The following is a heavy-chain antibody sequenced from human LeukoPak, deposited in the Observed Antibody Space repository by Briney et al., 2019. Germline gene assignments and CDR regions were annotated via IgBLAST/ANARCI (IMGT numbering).Heavy chain of an antibody. CDR1: GGSISSYY. Sequence: PSETLSLTCTVSGGSISSYYWSWIRQPPGKGLEWIGYIYYSGSTNYNPSLKSRVTISVDTSKNQFSLKLSSVTAADTAVYYCARRGGLRYFDWLFTSYFDYWGQGTLVTVSS. CDR2: IYYSGST. J-gene: IGHJ4*02. V-gene: IGHV4-59*12. CDR3: ARRGGLRYFDWLFTSYFDY. D-gene: IGHD3-9*01.